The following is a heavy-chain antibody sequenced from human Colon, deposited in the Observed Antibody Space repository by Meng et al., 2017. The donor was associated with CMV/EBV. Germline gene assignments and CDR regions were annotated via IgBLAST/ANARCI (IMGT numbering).Heavy chain of an antibody. CDR1: GVSMRTYY. J-gene: IGHJ6*02. Sequence: GSLRLSCILSGVSMRTYYWRWTRQPDGKGLEWIGHMYSNGCVKSNPSLKSRVTNTSKNHFSLRVTSVTAAHTAVFWCATCPCVSLYRSSDMDVWGQGTTVTVSS. D-gene: IGHD6-13*01. V-gene: IGHV4-4*07. CDR3: ATCPCVSLYRSSDMDV. CDR2: MYSNGCV.